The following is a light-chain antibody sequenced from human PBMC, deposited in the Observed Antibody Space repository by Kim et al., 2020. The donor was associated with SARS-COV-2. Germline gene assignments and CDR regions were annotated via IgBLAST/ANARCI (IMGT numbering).Light chain of an antibody. CDR3: IASSSSNTIVV. CDR2: YVT. J-gene: IGLJ3*02. CDR1: SSDVVGYDY. Sequence: QPLTIACTGTSSDVVGYDYVSWYQQHPGQAPRLIIYYVTNRPSGVSDRFSGSKSGNTATLTISALQAEDEADYYCIASSSSNTIVVFGGGTKLTVL. V-gene: IGLV2-14*03.